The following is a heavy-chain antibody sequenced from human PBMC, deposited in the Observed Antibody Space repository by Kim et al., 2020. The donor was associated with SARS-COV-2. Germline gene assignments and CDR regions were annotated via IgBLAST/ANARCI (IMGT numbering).Heavy chain of an antibody. V-gene: IGHV5-51*01. Sequence: GESLKISCKGSGYSFTSYWIGWVRQMPGKGLEWMGIIYPGDSDTRYSPSFQGQVTISADKSISTAYLQWSSLKASDTAMYYCALTRDMRGRWLHYFDYWGQGTLVTVSS. J-gene: IGHJ4*02. D-gene: IGHD3-16*01. CDR1: GYSFTSYW. CDR3: ALTRDMRGRWLHYFDY. CDR2: IYPGDSDT.